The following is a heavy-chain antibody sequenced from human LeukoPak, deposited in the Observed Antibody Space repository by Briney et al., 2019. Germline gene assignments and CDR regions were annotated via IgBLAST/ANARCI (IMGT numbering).Heavy chain of an antibody. CDR1: GFTFSGSA. Sequence: GGSLRLSCAASGFTFSGSAMSWVRQTPGKGLEWVSGSGSGDNTLYADSVKGRFTISRDNSKNTLYLEMNSLRAEDTAIYYCAKMKGHPLPKYYMDVWGQGTTVTVSS. D-gene: IGHD1-26*01. CDR3: AKMKGHPLPKYYMDV. V-gene: IGHV3-23*01. CDR2: SGSGDNT. J-gene: IGHJ6*01.